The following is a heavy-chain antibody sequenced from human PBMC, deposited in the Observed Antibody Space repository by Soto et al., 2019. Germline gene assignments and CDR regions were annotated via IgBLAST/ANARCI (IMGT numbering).Heavy chain of an antibody. CDR3: ARDQYSYGPVYHLYFDY. J-gene: IGHJ4*02. CDR2: INACNGNT. Sequence: QVQLVQSGAEVKKPGASVKVSCKASGYTFTSYAMHWVRQAPGQRLEGMGWINACNGNTKYSLKFQGRVTITRDTSASTAYMELSSLRSEDTAVSYCARDQYSYGPVYHLYFDYWGQGTLVTVSS. CDR1: GYTFTSYA. D-gene: IGHD5-18*01. V-gene: IGHV1-3*01.